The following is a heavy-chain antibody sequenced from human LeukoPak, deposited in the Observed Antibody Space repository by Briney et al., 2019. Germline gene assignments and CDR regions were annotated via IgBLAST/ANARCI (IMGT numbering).Heavy chain of an antibody. CDR1: GYTFTSYG. J-gene: IGHJ4*02. Sequence: ASVKVSCKASGYTFTSYGISWVRQAPGQGLEWMGWISAYNSNTNYAQKLQGRVTMTTDTSTSTAYMELRSLRSDDTAVYYCARDGDMGYCSGGSCYNYWGQGTLVTVSS. V-gene: IGHV1-18*01. CDR3: ARDGDMGYCSGGSCYNY. D-gene: IGHD2-15*01. CDR2: ISAYNSNT.